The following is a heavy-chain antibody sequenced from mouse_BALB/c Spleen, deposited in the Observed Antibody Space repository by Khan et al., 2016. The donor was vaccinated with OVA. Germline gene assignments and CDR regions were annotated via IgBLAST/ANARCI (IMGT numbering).Heavy chain of an antibody. CDR2: ISNRGTTP. CDR3: AGEGDGGGLAY. V-gene: IGHV5-12*02. CDR1: GFTFTDYY. Sequence: EVELVESGGGFMQPGGSLTLSCATSGFTFTDYYMYWVRQTPEKRLEWVAYISNRGTTPYYSDTVRGRFTISRDTATTTLYLQMSRLPSEDTAIYYSAGEGDGGGLAYWGQGTLVTVSA. D-gene: IGHD1-1*02. J-gene: IGHJ3*01.